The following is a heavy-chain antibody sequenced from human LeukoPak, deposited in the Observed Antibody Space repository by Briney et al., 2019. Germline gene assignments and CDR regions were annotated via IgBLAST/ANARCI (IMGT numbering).Heavy chain of an antibody. D-gene: IGHD2-21*01. J-gene: IGHJ4*02. CDR3: AKGGSTYSYSCDY. CDR1: GFTFSSYG. CDR2: IRNDGTKT. V-gene: IGHV3-30*02. Sequence: PGGSLRLSCAASGFTFSSYGMHWVRQAPGKGRKWVAFIRNDGTKTEYADSVKGRFTISRDKSKNTSYLQMSSLIDEDTAVYFCAKGGSTYSYSCDYWGQGTLVTVSS.